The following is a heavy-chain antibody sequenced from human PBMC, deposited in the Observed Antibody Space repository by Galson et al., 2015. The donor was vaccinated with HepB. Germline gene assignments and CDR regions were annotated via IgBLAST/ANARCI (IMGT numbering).Heavy chain of an antibody. Sequence: SVKVSCKASGYTFTGYYMHWVRQAPGQGLEWMGRINPNSGGTNYAQKFQGRVTMTRDTSISTAYMELSRLRSDDTAVYYCARDTFGGVTLRGYYYYYMDVWGKGTTVTVSS. J-gene: IGHJ6*03. D-gene: IGHD3-16*01. CDR1: GYTFTGYY. CDR2: INPNSGGT. V-gene: IGHV1-2*06. CDR3: ARDTFGGVTLRGYYYYYMDV.